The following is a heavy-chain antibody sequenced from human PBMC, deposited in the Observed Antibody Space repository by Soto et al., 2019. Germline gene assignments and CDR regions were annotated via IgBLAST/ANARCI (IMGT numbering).Heavy chain of an antibody. CDR3: ARQDSSSWYGDYYYGMDV. V-gene: IGHV4-61*08. CDR1: GGFISSGGDY. D-gene: IGHD6-13*01. J-gene: IGHJ6*02. Sequence: PSETLSLTCTVSGGFISSGGDYWSWIRQPPGKGLEWIGYIYYSGSTNYNPSLKSRVTISVDTSKNQFSLKLSSVTAADTAVYYCARQDSSSWYGDYYYGMDVWGQGTTVTVSS. CDR2: IYYSGST.